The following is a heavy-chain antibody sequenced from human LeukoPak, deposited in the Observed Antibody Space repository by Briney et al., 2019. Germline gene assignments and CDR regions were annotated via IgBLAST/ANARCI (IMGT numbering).Heavy chain of an antibody. CDR1: GFTVSSNY. Sequence: GGSLRLSCAASGFTVSSNYMSWVRQAPGKGLEWVSVIYSGGSTYYADSVKGRFTISRDNSKNTLYLQMNSLRAEDTAVYYCASSFDWLLPVDYWGQGTLVTVSS. D-gene: IGHD3-9*01. CDR3: ASSFDWLLPVDY. V-gene: IGHV3-53*01. J-gene: IGHJ4*02. CDR2: IYSGGST.